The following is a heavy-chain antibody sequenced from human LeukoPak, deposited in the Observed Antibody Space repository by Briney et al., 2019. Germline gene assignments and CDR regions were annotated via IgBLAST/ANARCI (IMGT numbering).Heavy chain of an antibody. J-gene: IGHJ6*02. CDR1: GFTFSSFG. D-gene: IGHD1-26*01. CDR2: IRYDGNNK. Sequence: GGSLRLSCAASGFTFSSFGMHWVRQAPGKGLEWVAFIRYDGNNKYYADSVKGRFTISRDNSKNTLYLQMNSLRAEDTAVYYCARDGKGPRRYYYYYGMDVWGQGTTVTVSS. V-gene: IGHV3-30*02. CDR3: ARDGKGPRRYYYYYGMDV.